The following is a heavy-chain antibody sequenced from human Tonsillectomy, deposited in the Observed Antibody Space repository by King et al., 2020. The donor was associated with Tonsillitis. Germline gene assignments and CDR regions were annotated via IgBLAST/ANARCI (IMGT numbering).Heavy chain of an antibody. D-gene: IGHD6-19*01. CDR2: ISGCGGST. CDR3: AKDVGIAVAGLNDY. J-gene: IGHJ4*02. CDR1: GFTFSSYA. V-gene: IGHV3-23*04. Sequence: VQLVESGGGLVQPGGALRLSCAASGFTFSSYAMSWVRQAPGKGLEWVSAISGCGGSTYYADTVKGRFTISRDNSRNTLYLQMNSLRAEDTAGYYCAKDVGIAVAGLNDYWGQGSLVIVSS.